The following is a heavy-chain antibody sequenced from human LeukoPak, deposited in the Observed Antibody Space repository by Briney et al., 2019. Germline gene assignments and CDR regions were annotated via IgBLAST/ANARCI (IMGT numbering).Heavy chain of an antibody. J-gene: IGHJ4*02. Sequence: GKSLRLSCVASGFTFGRYTMHWVRQAPGKGLEWVAVISFDGREKNYGDSVKGRFTISRDNSKNTLYLQMNSLRAEDTAVYYCARDGLQWLVPDEISGVVFFDYWGQGTLVTVSS. V-gene: IGHV3-30*04. CDR1: GFTFGRYT. CDR3: ARDGLQWLVPDEISGVVFFDY. D-gene: IGHD6-19*01. CDR2: ISFDGREK.